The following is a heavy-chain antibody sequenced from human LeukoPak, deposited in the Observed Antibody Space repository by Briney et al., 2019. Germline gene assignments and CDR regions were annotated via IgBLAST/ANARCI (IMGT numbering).Heavy chain of an antibody. CDR3: SRSVGALGY. Sequence: GGSLRLSCAASGFTFSSYWMHWVRQAPGKGLVWVSRINGDGSTTTYADSVKGRFTVSRDNAKNTLYLQMDSLRAEDTAVYFCSRSVGALGYWGQGTLVTVSS. D-gene: IGHD1-26*01. CDR2: INGDGSTT. CDR1: GFTFSSYW. J-gene: IGHJ4*02. V-gene: IGHV3-74*01.